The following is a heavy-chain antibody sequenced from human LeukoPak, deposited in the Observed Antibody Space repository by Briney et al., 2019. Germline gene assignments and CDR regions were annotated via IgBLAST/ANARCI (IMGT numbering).Heavy chain of an antibody. CDR3: ARVGSDKRFLKWLLWLRYFDY. CDR2: INHSGST. V-gene: IGHV4-34*01. Sequence: SETLSLTCAVYGGSFSGYYWSWIRQPPGKGLEWIGGINHSGSTNYNPSLKSRVTISVDTSKNQFSLKLSSVTAADTAVYYCARVGSDKRFLKWLLWLRYFDYWGQGTLVTVSS. CDR1: GGSFSGYY. J-gene: IGHJ4*02. D-gene: IGHD3-3*01.